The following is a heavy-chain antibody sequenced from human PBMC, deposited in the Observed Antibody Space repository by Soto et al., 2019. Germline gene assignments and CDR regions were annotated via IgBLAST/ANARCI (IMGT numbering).Heavy chain of an antibody. J-gene: IGHJ4*02. CDR3: ATDGGSKWLRPTNVDY. CDR2: ITPMTGVV. D-gene: IGHD5-12*01. V-gene: IGHV1-69*04. Sequence: GASVKVSCKVAGGPFSTLSISWVRQAPGQGLEWMGRITPMTGVVKYAQNFRDRLTITTDRSASTVYMALSSLTSDDTAVYYCATDGGSKWLRPTNVDYWGLGTRVTVSS. CDR1: GGPFSTLS.